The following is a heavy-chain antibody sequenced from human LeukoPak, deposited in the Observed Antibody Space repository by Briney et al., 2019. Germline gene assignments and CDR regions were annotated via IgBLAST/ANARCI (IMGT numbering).Heavy chain of an antibody. Sequence: GGSLRLSCAASGFTFSSYAMHWVRQAPGKGLEWVAVISYDGSNKYCADSVKGRFTISRDNSKNTLYLQMNSLRAEDTAVYYCARADPSSGSLDFDYWGQGTLATVSS. CDR1: GFTFSSYA. V-gene: IGHV3-30-3*01. CDR2: ISYDGSNK. CDR3: ARADPSSGSLDFDY. J-gene: IGHJ4*02. D-gene: IGHD1-26*01.